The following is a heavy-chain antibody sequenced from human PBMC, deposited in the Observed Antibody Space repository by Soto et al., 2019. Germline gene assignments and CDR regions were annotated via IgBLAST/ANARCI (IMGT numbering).Heavy chain of an antibody. Sequence: QVQLVESGGGVVQPGRSLRLSCAASGFTFSSYGMHWVRQAPGKGLEWVAVISYDGSNKYYADSVKGRFTISRDNSKNTLYLQMNSLRADDTAVYYCAKDGKSYYYGSGSVVDYWGQGTLVTVSS. J-gene: IGHJ4*02. CDR1: GFTFSSYG. D-gene: IGHD3-10*01. V-gene: IGHV3-30*18. CDR2: ISYDGSNK. CDR3: AKDGKSYYYGSGSVVDY.